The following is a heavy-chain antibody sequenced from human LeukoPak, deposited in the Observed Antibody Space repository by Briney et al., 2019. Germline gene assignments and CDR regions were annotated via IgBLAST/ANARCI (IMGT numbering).Heavy chain of an antibody. CDR3: AKSGYNRFDY. J-gene: IGHJ4*02. CDR2: ISDSGTSI. D-gene: IGHD5-24*01. Sequence: GGSLRLSCAASGFAFSRYGMSWVRQAPGKGLEWVSAISDSGTSIDYVESVKGRFTISRDNSKNTLYLRMNSLRADDTAVYYCAKSGYNRFDYWGQGTLVTVSS. CDR1: GFAFSRYG. V-gene: IGHV3-23*01.